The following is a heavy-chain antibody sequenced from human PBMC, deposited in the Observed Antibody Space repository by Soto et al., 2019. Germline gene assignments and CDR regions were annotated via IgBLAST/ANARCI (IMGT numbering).Heavy chain of an antibody. V-gene: IGHV1-3*01. D-gene: IGHD6-19*01. J-gene: IGHJ4*02. CDR3: ARDIPRFGGWFDY. CDR1: GYTVTTYA. Sequence: VLVMFPWRAFGYTVTTYARRWMRMTAVQRLEWMGRIIGGNGDTTYSENFQGRVTISRDTSASTAYMELSSLTSEDTAVYYCARDIPRFGGWFDYWGQGTLVSVSS. CDR2: IIGGNGDT.